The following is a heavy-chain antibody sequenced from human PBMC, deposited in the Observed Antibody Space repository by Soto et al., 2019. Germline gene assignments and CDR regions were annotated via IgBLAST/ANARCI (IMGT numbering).Heavy chain of an antibody. CDR3: ARGGGIVVVTAPDDH. J-gene: IGHJ4*01. D-gene: IGHD2-21*02. CDR2: INPSGGYT. CDR1: GYTFTSYY. Sequence: ASVKVSCKASGYTFTSYYMNWVRQAPGQGLEWLGKINPSGGYTTNAQRLMSRDKMTSDTSTSTFHMELGSLTSEDTAVYYCARGGGIVVVTAPDDHWG. V-gene: IGHV1-46*03.